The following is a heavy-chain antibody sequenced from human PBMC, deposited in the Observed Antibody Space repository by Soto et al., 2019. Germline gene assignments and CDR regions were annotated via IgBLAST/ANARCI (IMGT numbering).Heavy chain of an antibody. D-gene: IGHD6-13*01. CDR1: GFTFSSYS. V-gene: IGHV3-21*01. Sequence: GGSLRLSCAASGFTFSSYSMNWVRQAPGKGLEWVSSISSSSSYIYYADSVKGRFTISRDNAKNSLYLQMNSLRAEDTAVYYCARGRGSSWYPVDAFGIWGQGTMVTVSS. CDR3: ARGRGSSWYPVDAFGI. J-gene: IGHJ3*02. CDR2: ISSSSSYI.